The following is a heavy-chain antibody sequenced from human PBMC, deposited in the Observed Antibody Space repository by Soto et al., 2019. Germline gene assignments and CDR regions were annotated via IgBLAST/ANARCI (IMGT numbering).Heavy chain of an antibody. CDR3: AHRVLRTVFGLVTTTAIYFDF. CDR1: GFSLTTRGVG. Sequence: QITLNESGPTQVKPRQTLTLTCTFSGFSLTTRGVGVGWIRQYPGKAQEWLALIYWDDDKRYSPSLKSRLTITKDTYKNQVVLTMADLDPADTATYYCAHRVLRTVFGLVTTTAIYFDFWGQGTPVAVSS. V-gene: IGHV2-5*02. CDR2: IYWDDDK. D-gene: IGHD3-3*01. J-gene: IGHJ4*02.